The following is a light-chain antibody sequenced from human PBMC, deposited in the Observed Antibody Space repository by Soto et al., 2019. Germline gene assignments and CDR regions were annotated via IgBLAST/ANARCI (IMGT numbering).Light chain of an antibody. V-gene: IGKV3-20*01. CDR2: SVF. J-gene: IGKJ1*01. CDR1: QTVSANS. Sequence: EMVLTQSPGTLYLSPEERATLSCRASQTVSANSLAWYQHKPGQAPRLRIDSVFRRPTGIPDRFSGSGYGTDFTLTFTRLEPEDFALYYCQQCSTFPRTFGEGTKVEI. CDR3: QQCSTFPRT.